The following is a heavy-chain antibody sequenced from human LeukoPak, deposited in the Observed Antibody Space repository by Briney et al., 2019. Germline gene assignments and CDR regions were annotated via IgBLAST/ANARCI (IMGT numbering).Heavy chain of an antibody. CDR1: GFTFSSYW. CDR2: IKQDGSEK. D-gene: IGHD3-10*01. Sequence: GGSLRLSCAASGFTFSSYWTSWVRQAPGKGLEWVANIKQDGSEKYSVDSVKGRFTISRDNAKNSLYMQMNSLRAEDTAVYYCARVMSASVRRSYGSYYYYYYMDTWGKGTTVTVSS. CDR3: ARVMSASVRRSYGSYYYYYYMDT. J-gene: IGHJ6*03. V-gene: IGHV3-7*01.